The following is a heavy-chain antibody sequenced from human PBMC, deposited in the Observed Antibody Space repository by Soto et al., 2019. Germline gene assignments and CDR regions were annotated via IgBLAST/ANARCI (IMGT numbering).Heavy chain of an antibody. D-gene: IGHD6-6*01. Sequence: PSETLSLTCTVSGGSISSYNWSWIRQPPGKGLEWIGYIYYSGSTNYNPSLKSRVTISVDTSKNQFSLKLSSVTAADTAVYYCARVSSSSNSYYYYYGMDVWGQGTTVTV. CDR1: GGSISSYN. V-gene: IGHV4-59*01. CDR2: IYYSGST. CDR3: ARVSSSSNSYYYYYGMDV. J-gene: IGHJ6*02.